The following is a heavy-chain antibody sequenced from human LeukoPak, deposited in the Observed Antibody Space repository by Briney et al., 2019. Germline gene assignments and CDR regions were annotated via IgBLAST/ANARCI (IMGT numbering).Heavy chain of an antibody. J-gene: IGHJ4*02. CDR2: IYASGST. D-gene: IGHD3-3*01. Sequence: PSETLSLTCTVSGGSISSGSYYWNWIRQPAGKGLEWIGRIYASGSTKYNPSLKSRVTMSVDTSKNQFSLKLSSVTAADTAVYYCAREGFYDFWSGYDVDCWGQGTLVTVSS. CDR1: GGSISSGSYY. CDR3: AREGFYDFWSGYDVDC. V-gene: IGHV4-61*02.